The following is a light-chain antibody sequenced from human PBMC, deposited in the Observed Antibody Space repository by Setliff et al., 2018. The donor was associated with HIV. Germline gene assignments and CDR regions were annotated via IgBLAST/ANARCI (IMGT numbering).Light chain of an antibody. J-gene: IGLJ1*01. V-gene: IGLV2-11*01. CDR2: DVT. Sequence: QSALTQPRSVSGSSGQSVTIPCTGTSSDVGSYNFVTWYQQHPGKVPKLIIYDVTRRPSGVPDRFSGSRSGNTASLTISGLQAEDEADYYCSSFAGRLHVFGTGTKVT. CDR3: SSFAGRLHV. CDR1: SSDVGSYNF.